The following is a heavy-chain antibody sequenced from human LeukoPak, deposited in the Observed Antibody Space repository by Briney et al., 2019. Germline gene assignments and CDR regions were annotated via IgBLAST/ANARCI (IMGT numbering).Heavy chain of an antibody. D-gene: IGHD3-22*01. V-gene: IGHV3-23*01. CDR3: AKEKGLSSGLN. Sequence: GGSLRLSCAASGFTFSSYAMSWVRQAPGKGLEWVSGISGSGDSTYYTDSVKGRFTISRDNSKNTLYLQMNSLRAEDTAVYYCAKEKGLSSGLNWGQGTLVTVSS. J-gene: IGHJ4*02. CDR1: GFTFSSYA. CDR2: ISGSGDST.